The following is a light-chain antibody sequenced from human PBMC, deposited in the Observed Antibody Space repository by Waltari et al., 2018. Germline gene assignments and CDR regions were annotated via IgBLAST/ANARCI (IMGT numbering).Light chain of an antibody. CDR1: SVLYSSNNKNY. J-gene: IGKJ1*01. CDR2: WAS. V-gene: IGKV4-1*01. CDR3: QHYYSPPWT. Sequence: SVLYSSNNKNYLALYQQKPGQPPKLLIYWASTRESGVPDRFSGSVSGTDFTLTISSLQAEDVAVYDCQHYYSPPWTFGEGTKVEIK.